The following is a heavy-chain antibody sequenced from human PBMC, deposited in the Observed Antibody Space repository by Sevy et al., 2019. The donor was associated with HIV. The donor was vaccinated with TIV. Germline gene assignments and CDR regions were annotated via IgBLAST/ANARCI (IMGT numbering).Heavy chain of an antibody. CDR2: ISGSGGYT. Sequence: GGSLRLSCAASGFIFSSYVMSWVRQAPGKGLEWVSSISGSGGYTYYADSVKGWFTISRDNSNNMLYLQMNSLRAEDTAIYYCEAITTAGRDYWGQGTLVTVSS. D-gene: IGHD1-1*01. CDR3: EAITTAGRDY. CDR1: GFIFSSYV. V-gene: IGHV3-23*01. J-gene: IGHJ4*02.